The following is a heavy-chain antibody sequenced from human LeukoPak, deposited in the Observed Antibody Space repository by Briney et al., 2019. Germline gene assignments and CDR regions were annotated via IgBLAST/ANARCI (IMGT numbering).Heavy chain of an antibody. CDR3: ARHGVSYYYYYMDV. V-gene: IGHV4-59*08. CDR2: ICNRGST. Sequence: SETLSLTCTVSGASISSNYWSWIRQPPGKGLEWIGYICNRGSTNYNPSLKSRVTISADTSKNQFSLKLSSVTAADTAVYYCARHGVSYYYYYMDVWGKGTAVTVSS. J-gene: IGHJ6*03. CDR1: GASISSNY.